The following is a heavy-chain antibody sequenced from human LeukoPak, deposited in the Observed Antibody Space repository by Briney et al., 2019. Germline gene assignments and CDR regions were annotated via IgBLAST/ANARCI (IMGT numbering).Heavy chain of an antibody. CDR3: VRELRGGYFDY. D-gene: IGHD3-16*01. CDR1: GYTFTDYY. Sequence: ASVKVSCKASGYTFTDYYLHWVRQAPGHGLEWMGIIIPSSGATNYAQKFQGRVTMTRDTCTSTVYMELTNLKSEDTAVYFCVRELRGGYFDYWGQGTLVTVSS. J-gene: IGHJ4*02. V-gene: IGHV1-46*01. CDR2: IIPSSGAT.